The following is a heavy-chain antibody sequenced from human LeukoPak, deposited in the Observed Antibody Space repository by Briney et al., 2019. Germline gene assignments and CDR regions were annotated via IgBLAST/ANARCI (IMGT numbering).Heavy chain of an antibody. CDR2: IYYSGST. J-gene: IGHJ3*02. V-gene: IGHV4-59*01. D-gene: IGHD3-10*01. Sequence: PSETLSLTCTVSGGSISSYYWSWIRQPPGKGLEWIGYIYYSGSTNYNPSLKSRVTISVDTSKNQFSLKLSSVTAADTAVYYCARDSGLQWSGSAFDIWGQGTMVTISS. CDR1: GGSISSYY. CDR3: ARDSGLQWSGSAFDI.